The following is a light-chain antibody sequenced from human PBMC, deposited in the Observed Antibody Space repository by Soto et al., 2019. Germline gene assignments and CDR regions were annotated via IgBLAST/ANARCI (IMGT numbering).Light chain of an antibody. Sequence: QSALTQPASVSGSPGQSITNSCTGTSSDVGDYNCVSWYQQHPGKAPKLMIYDVSNRPSGVSNRFSGSKSGNTASLTISGLQAEDEADYYCSSYTSSSTCAFGTGTKLTVL. CDR1: SSDVGDYNC. CDR2: DVS. CDR3: SSYTSSSTCA. J-gene: IGLJ1*01. V-gene: IGLV2-14*01.